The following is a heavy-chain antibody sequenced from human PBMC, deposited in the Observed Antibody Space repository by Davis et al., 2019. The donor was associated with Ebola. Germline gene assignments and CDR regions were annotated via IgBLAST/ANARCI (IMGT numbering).Heavy chain of an antibody. J-gene: IGHJ5*02. CDR1: GGSFSGYY. Sequence: MPSETLSLTCAVYGGSFSGYYWSWIRQPPGKGLEWLGEINHSGSTNYNPSLKSRVTISVDTSKNQFSLKLSSVTAADTAVYYCARGPGWNPRSLWFDPWGQGTLVTVSS. CDR2: INHSGST. D-gene: IGHD1-1*01. V-gene: IGHV4-34*01. CDR3: ARGPGWNPRSLWFDP.